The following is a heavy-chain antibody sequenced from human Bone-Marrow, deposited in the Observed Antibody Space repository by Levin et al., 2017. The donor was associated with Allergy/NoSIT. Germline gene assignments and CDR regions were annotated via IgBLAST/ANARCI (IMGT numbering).Heavy chain of an antibody. Sequence: GGSLRLSCAASGFTFSSYAMTWVRLPPGKGLEWVSSISGRGSNTYHADSVKGRFTISRDNSKNTLYLQMNSLRAGDTALYYCAKVKQWPGAFDIWGQGTMVTVTS. V-gene: IGHV3-23*01. J-gene: IGHJ3*02. CDR3: AKVKQWPGAFDI. D-gene: IGHD6-19*01. CDR1: GFTFSSYA. CDR2: ISGRGSNT.